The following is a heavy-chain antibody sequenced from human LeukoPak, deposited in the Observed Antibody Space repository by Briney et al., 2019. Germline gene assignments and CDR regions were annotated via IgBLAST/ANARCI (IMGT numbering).Heavy chain of an antibody. Sequence: GGSLRLSCEASGFIFSNYWMSWVRHAPGKGREWVANINHDAGGKYYVDSVKGRFTISREKAKSSLYLQMNSLKAEATDVYYCASDNSGPQNWGQGTLVTVSS. CDR3: ASDNSGPQN. D-gene: IGHD1-26*01. CDR1: GFIFSNYW. J-gene: IGHJ4*02. V-gene: IGHV3-7*05. CDR2: INHDAGGK.